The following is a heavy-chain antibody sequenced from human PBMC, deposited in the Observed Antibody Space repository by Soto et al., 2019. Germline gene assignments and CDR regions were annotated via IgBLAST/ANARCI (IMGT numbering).Heavy chain of an antibody. D-gene: IGHD3-3*01. V-gene: IGHV1-69*13. CDR1: GGTFSSYA. J-gene: IGHJ6*02. Sequence: SVKVSCKASGGTFSSYAISWVRQAPGQGLEWMGGIIPIFGTANYAQKFQGRVTITADESTSTAYMELSSLRSEDTAVYYCRNSNYDSYPNYYGMDVWGQGTTVTVSS. CDR3: RNSNYDSYPNYYGMDV. CDR2: IIPIFGTA.